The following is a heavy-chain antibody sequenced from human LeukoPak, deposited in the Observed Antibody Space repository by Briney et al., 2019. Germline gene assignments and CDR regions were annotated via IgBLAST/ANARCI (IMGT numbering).Heavy chain of an antibody. CDR2: FDPEDGET. CDR1: GYTLTELS. V-gene: IGHV1-24*01. Sequence: ASVKVSCKVSGYTLTELSMHWVRQAPGKGLEWMGGFDPEDGETIYAQKFQGRVTMTEDTSTDTAYMELSSLRSEDTAVYYCATGDPYDSSGHCNFDYWGQGTLVTVSS. CDR3: ATGDPYDSSGHCNFDY. J-gene: IGHJ4*02. D-gene: IGHD3-22*01.